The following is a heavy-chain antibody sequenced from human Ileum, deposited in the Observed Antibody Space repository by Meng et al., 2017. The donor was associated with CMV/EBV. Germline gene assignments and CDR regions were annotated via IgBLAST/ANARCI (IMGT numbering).Heavy chain of an antibody. Sequence: GESLKISCAASGFIVSSNHMYWVRQAPGKGLEWVSVIYSGGNTNYADSVKGRFTISRDNSKNTLYFQMNSLGPEDTAVYYCAKVYSTWTDYWYFDLWGRGTLVTVSS. CDR1: GFIVSSNH. V-gene: IGHV3-66*02. D-gene: IGHD2/OR15-2a*01. J-gene: IGHJ2*01. CDR2: IYSGGNT. CDR3: AKVYSTWTDYWYFDL.